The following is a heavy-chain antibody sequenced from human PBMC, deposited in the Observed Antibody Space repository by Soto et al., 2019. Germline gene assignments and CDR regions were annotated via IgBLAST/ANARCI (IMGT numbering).Heavy chain of an antibody. CDR1: GFTFSSYS. V-gene: IGHV3-21*01. D-gene: IGHD2-15*01. J-gene: IGHJ4*02. Sequence: XGSLQISCAASGFTFSSYSMNWVRQAPGKGLEWVSSISSSSTYMYYADSVKGRFTISRDNAENSLYLQMNSLRAEDTAVYYCAREYCSGGSCRPPGYWGQGTLVTVSS. CDR2: ISSSSTYM. CDR3: AREYCSGGSCRPPGY.